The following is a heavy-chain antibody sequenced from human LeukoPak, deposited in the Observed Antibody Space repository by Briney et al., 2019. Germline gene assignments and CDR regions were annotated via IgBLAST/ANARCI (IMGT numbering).Heavy chain of an antibody. J-gene: IGHJ6*02. CDR2: IYTSGST. D-gene: IGHD6-13*01. Sequence: SETLSLTCTVSGGSISSGSYYWSWIRQPAGKGPEWIVRIYTSGSTNYNPSLKSRVTISVDTSKNQFSLKLSSVTAADTAVYYCARDSDSSSWYWYYGMDVWGQGTTVTVSS. CDR3: ARDSDSSSWYWYYGMDV. V-gene: IGHV4-61*02. CDR1: GGSISSGSYY.